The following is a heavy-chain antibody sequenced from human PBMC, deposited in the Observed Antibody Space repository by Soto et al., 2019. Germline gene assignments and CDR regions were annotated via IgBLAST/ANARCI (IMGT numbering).Heavy chain of an antibody. CDR1: GFTFSSYS. D-gene: IGHD3-10*01. Sequence: GGSLRLSCAASGFTFSSYSMNWVRQAPGKGLEWVSSISSSSSYIYYADSVKGRFTISRDNAKNSLYLQMNSLRAEDTAVYYCARVPRGKKYYFEYWGQGTLVTVSS. CDR3: ARVPRGKKYYFEY. CDR2: ISSSSSYI. J-gene: IGHJ4*02. V-gene: IGHV3-21*01.